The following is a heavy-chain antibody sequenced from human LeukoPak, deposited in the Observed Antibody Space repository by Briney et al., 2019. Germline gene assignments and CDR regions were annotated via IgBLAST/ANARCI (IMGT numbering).Heavy chain of an antibody. CDR1: GFTFRSYS. V-gene: IGHV3-48*01. D-gene: IGHD3-22*01. CDR2: ISSSSSII. CDR3: ARPHINYYDSSGYLS. J-gene: IGHJ5*02. Sequence: GGSLRLSCAASGFTFRSYSMNWVRQAPGKGLERVSYISSSSSIIYYADSVKGRFTISRDNAENSLYLQMNSLRAEDTAVYYCARPHINYYDSSGYLSWGQGTLVTVSS.